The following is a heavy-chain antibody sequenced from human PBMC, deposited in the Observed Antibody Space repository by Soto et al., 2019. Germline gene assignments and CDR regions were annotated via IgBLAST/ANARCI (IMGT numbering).Heavy chain of an antibody. CDR3: TRRYNWNDYYFDP. V-gene: IGHV4-39*01. J-gene: IGHJ5*02. CDR2: SYYSGTS. Sequence: SETLSLTCTVSGGSIRVQSYYWTWIRQTPGKGLEWVGSSYYSGTSYFNPALKGRVTISVDTSTNQFSLRLTSVTAADTAVYYCTRRYNWNDYYFDPWGQGTPVTVSS. D-gene: IGHD1-20*01. CDR1: GGSIRVQSYY.